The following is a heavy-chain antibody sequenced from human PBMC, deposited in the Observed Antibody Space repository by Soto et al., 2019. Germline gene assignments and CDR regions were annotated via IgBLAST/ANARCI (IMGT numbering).Heavy chain of an antibody. J-gene: IGHJ4*01. V-gene: IGHV1-2*04. Sequence: ASVKVSCKASGYTFTSYGISWVRQAPGQGLEWMGWISAYSGGTNYAQKFQGWVTMTRDTSISTAYMELSRLRSDDTAVYYCARDSPLGYCSGGSCYSLAFDYWGQ. CDR2: ISAYSGGT. CDR1: GYTFTSYG. D-gene: IGHD2-15*01. CDR3: ARDSPLGYCSGGSCYSLAFDY.